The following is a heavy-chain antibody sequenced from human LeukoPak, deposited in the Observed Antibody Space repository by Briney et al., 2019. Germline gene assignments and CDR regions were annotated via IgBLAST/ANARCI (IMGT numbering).Heavy chain of an antibody. CDR2: IKQDGSEK. Sequence: GESLRLSCAASGFTFSTYWMSWVRQAPGKGLEWVANIKQDGSEKYYVDSVEGRFTISRDNARNSLYLQMNSLRAEDTAVYYCARDMVRGVFTTRTIDYWGQGTLVTVSS. V-gene: IGHV3-7*01. CDR1: GFTFSTYW. CDR3: ARDMVRGVFTTRTIDY. D-gene: IGHD3-10*01. J-gene: IGHJ4*02.